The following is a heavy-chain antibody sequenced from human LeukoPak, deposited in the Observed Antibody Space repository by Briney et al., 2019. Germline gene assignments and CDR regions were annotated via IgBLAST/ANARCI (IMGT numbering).Heavy chain of an antibody. Sequence: ASVKVSCKASGYTFTGYYMHWVRQAPGQGLEWMGWINPNSGGTNYAQKFQGWVTMTRDTSISTAYMELSRLRSDDTAVYCCARGPPSPTVTTSWDFDYWGQGTLVTVSS. CDR3: ARGPPSPTVTTSWDFDY. CDR2: INPNSGGT. D-gene: IGHD4-17*01. CDR1: GYTFTGYY. J-gene: IGHJ4*02. V-gene: IGHV1-2*04.